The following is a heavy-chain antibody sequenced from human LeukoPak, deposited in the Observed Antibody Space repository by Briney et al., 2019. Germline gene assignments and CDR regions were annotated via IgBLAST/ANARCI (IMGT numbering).Heavy chain of an antibody. CDR1: GFTFSSYA. V-gene: IGHV3-23*01. CDR3: AKGSTLIAAPRYGMDV. D-gene: IGHD6-6*01. Sequence: PGGSLRLSCAASGFTFSSYATSWVRQAPGKGLEWVSAISGSGGSAYYADSVKGRFTISRDNSKNTLYLQMNSLRAEDTAVYYCAKGSTLIAAPRYGMDVWGQGTTVTVSS. J-gene: IGHJ6*02. CDR2: ISGSGGSA.